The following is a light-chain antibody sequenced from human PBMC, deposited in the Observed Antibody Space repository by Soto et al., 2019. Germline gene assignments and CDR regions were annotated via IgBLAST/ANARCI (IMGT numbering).Light chain of an antibody. CDR2: EVS. CDR1: SSDVGGYDY. Sequence: AQTQPASVSGSPGQSITISCTGTSSDVGGYDYVSWYQQLPDKAPKLMLYEVSNRPSGVSSRFSGSKSGNTASLTISGLQAEDEADYYCSSFTSSDTLVFGTGTKVTVL. CDR3: SSFTSSDTLV. J-gene: IGLJ1*01. V-gene: IGLV2-14*01.